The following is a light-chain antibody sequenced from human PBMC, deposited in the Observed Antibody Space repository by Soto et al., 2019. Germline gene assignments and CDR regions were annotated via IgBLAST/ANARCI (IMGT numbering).Light chain of an antibody. Sequence: QSALTQPASVSGSPGQSITISCTGTSSDVGNYIFVSWYRQHPGKAPKLMIYDINNRPSGVSKRSSGSKSGNTASLTISGLQAEDQADYYYVSYTPGASYVFRTGTKLTVL. CDR2: DIN. CDR1: SSDVGNYIF. J-gene: IGLJ1*01. CDR3: VSYTPGASYV. V-gene: IGLV2-14*01.